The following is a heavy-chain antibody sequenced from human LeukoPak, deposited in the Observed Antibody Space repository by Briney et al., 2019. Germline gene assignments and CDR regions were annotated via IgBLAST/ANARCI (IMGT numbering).Heavy chain of an antibody. CDR2: IYYSGST. CDR1: GGSISSYY. J-gene: IGHJ3*02. V-gene: IGHV4-59*12. D-gene: IGHD2-2*01. Sequence: PSETLSLTCTVSGGSISSYYWSWIRQPPGKGLEWIGYIYYSGSTNYNPSLKSRVTISVDTSKNQFSLKLSSVTAADTAVYYCARFHPSDIVVVPAASGAFDIWGQGTMVTVSS. CDR3: ARFHPSDIVVVPAASGAFDI.